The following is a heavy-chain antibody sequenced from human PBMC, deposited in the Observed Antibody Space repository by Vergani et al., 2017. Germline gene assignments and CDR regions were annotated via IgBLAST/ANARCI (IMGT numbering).Heavy chain of an antibody. CDR2: ISSSGSTI. CDR1: GFTFSSYG. CDR3: ARDLGSTSGATGY. V-gene: IGHV3-48*04. D-gene: IGHD2-2*01. Sequence: VQLVESGGGVVQPGRSLRLSCAASGFTFSSYGMHWVRQAPGKGLEWVSYISSSGSTIYYADSVKGRFTISRDNAKNSLYLQMNSLSAEDTAVYYCARDLGSTSGATGYWGQGTLVTVSS. J-gene: IGHJ4*02.